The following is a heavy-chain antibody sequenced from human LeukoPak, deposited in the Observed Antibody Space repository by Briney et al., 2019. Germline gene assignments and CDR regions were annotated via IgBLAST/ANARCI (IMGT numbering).Heavy chain of an antibody. V-gene: IGHV4-59*01. Sequence: ASETLSLTWTVSGGSISSYYWSWIRQPPGKGLEWIGYIYYSGSTNYNPSLKSRVTISVDTSKNQFSLKLSSVTAADTAVYYCARGGPRYFDWLPIDYWGQGTLVTVSS. CDR3: ARGGPRYFDWLPIDY. D-gene: IGHD3-9*01. CDR2: IYYSGST. CDR1: GGSISSYY. J-gene: IGHJ4*02.